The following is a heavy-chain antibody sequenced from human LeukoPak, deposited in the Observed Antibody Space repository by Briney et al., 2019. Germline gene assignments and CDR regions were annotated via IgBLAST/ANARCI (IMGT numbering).Heavy chain of an antibody. CDR2: INSNGDST. Sequence: PGGSLRLSCSASGFTFSSYAMHWVRQAPGKGLDYVSAINSNGDSTYYADSVKGRFTISRDNSKNTLYLQMSSLRAEDTAVYYCAKSGRNWAYLEYWGQGTLVTVSS. V-gene: IGHV3-64D*09. CDR1: GFTFSSYA. CDR3: AKSGRNWAYLEY. J-gene: IGHJ4*02. D-gene: IGHD7-27*01.